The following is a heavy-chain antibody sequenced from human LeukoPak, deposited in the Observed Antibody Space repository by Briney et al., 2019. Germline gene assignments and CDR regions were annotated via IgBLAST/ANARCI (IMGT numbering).Heavy chain of an antibody. D-gene: IGHD2/OR15-2a*01. CDR1: GFTVNNYA. Sequence: GGSQRLSCTVSGFTVNNYAMSWVRQSPGKGLEWVSGISGRVTYYADSVKGRLAISRDNSKNTLYLQMHSLIAEDTALYYCAKDSNTYAFDVWGQGTIVTVSS. J-gene: IGHJ3*01. CDR2: ISGRVT. V-gene: IGHV3-23*01. CDR3: AKDSNTYAFDV.